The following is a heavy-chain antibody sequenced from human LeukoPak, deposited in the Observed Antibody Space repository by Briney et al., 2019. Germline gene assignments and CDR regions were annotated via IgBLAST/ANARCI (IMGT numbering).Heavy chain of an antibody. D-gene: IGHD3-22*01. CDR1: GFTFSDYY. Sequence: GGSLRLSCAASGFTFSDYYMSWIRQAPGKGLEWVSYISSSGSTIYYADSVKGRFTISRDNAKNSLYLQMNSLRAEDTAVYYCARDPPYDSCGSDAFDIWGQGTMVTVSS. CDR3: ARDPPYDSCGSDAFDI. CDR2: ISSSGSTI. J-gene: IGHJ3*02. V-gene: IGHV3-11*01.